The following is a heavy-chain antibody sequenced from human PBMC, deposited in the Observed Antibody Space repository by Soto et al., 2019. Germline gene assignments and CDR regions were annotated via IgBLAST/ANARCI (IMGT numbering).Heavy chain of an antibody. J-gene: IGHJ4*02. V-gene: IGHV3-21*01. D-gene: IGHD2-15*01. CDR3: ARGVLSDSGTCE. Sequence: ASLSLSFASSGFTFSSYSMNWVRQAPGKGLEWVSSISSSSSYIYYADSVKGRFTIYRDNAKNSLYLQMNSLRAEDTAVYYGARGVLSDSGTCEWGRGTLVTV. CDR2: ISSSSSYI. CDR1: GFTFSSYS.